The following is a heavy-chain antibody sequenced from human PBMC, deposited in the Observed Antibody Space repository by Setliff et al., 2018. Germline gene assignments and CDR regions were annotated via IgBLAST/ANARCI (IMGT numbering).Heavy chain of an antibody. J-gene: IGHJ4*02. Sequence: PGGSLRLSCAASGFTFNDYGLTWLRRVPGKGLEWVSGIDWNSGSIGYADSVKGRFTISRDNAKNSLYLQMNSLRAEDTALYYCAKSGSRNGVGYFDYWGQGTLVTVSS. CDR2: IDWNSGSI. CDR1: GFTFNDYG. D-gene: IGHD2-8*01. V-gene: IGHV3-20*04. CDR3: AKSGSRNGVGYFDY.